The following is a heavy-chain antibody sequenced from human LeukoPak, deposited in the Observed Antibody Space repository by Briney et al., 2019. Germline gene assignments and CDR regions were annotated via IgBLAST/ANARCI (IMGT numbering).Heavy chain of an antibody. V-gene: IGHV1-69*06. Sequence: SVKVSCKASGGTFSSYAISWVRQAPGQGLEWMGGIIPIFGTANYAQKFQGRVTITADKSTSTAYMELSSLRSEDTAVYYCARGGPAAGRFDYWGQGTLVTVSS. CDR1: GGTFSSYA. J-gene: IGHJ4*02. D-gene: IGHD6-13*01. CDR3: ARGGPAAGRFDY. CDR2: IIPIFGTA.